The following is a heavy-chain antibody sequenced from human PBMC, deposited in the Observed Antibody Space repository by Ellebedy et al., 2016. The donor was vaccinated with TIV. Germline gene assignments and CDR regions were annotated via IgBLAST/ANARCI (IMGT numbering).Heavy chain of an antibody. V-gene: IGHV3-53*01. D-gene: IGHD6-13*01. CDR2: IYSGGDT. CDR3: ARDPPGIAAAGPYK. J-gene: IGHJ4*02. Sequence: GESLKISCTASGFTVGNNYMNWLCQAPGKGLEWVSLIYSGGDTVYADSVTGRFNISRDSSKNTLYLQMHSLRAEDPAVDYCARDPPGIAAAGPYKWGQGTLVTVSS. CDR1: GFTVGNNY.